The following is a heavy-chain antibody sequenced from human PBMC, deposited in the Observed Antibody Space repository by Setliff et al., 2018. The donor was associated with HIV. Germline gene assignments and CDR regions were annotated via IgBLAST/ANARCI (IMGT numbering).Heavy chain of an antibody. CDR3: AYSGRQLRGPYFDF. V-gene: IGHV2-5*01. Sequence: SGPTLVNPTQTLTLTCTFSGLSLSTSGVGVCWIRQSPGKALEWLAFIYWNNNKHYSTSLKSRLTVTKDTSKNRVVFTMTNMDPVDTATYYCAYSGRQLRGPYFDFWGQGTPVTVS. J-gene: IGHJ4*02. D-gene: IGHD1-1*01. CDR1: GLSLSTSGVG. CDR2: IYWNNNK.